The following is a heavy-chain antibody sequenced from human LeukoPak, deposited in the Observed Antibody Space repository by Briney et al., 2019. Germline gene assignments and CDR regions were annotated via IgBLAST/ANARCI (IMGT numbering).Heavy chain of an antibody. V-gene: IGHV3-33*06. CDR2: IWYDGSNK. CDR3: AKEGTPQVSTWYDL. Sequence: GGSLRLSCAASGFTFSSYGMHWVRQAPGKGLEWVAVIWYDGSNKYYADSVKGRFTISRDNSKNTLYLQMNSLRAEDTAVYYCAKEGTPQVSTWYDLWGQGTQVIVSS. CDR1: GFTFSSYG. J-gene: IGHJ5*02. D-gene: IGHD3-10*01.